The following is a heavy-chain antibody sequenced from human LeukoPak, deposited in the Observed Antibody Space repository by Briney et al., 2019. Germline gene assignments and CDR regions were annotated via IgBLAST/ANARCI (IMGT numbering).Heavy chain of an antibody. CDR2: INPSGGST. Sequence: ASVKVSCKASGYTFTSYYMHWVRQAPGQGLEWMGIINPSGGSTSYAQKFQGRVTMTRDTSTSTVYMELSSLRSEDTAVYYCARDESGEVDYDLEWLLKPPFDPWGQGTLVTVSS. CDR3: ARDESGEVDYDLEWLLKPPFDP. D-gene: IGHD3-3*01. CDR1: GYTFTSYY. J-gene: IGHJ5*02. V-gene: IGHV1-46*01.